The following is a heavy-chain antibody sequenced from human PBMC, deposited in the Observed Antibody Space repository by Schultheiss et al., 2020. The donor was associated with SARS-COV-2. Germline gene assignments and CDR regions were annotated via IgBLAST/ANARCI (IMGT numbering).Heavy chain of an antibody. CDR2: ILYDGGNK. CDR3: ARVSYDSLYHYYYYGMDV. J-gene: IGHJ6*02. CDR1: GFTFSSFG. V-gene: IGHV3-30*03. Sequence: GGSLRLSCAASGFTFSSFGMYWVRQAPGKGLECVALILYDGGNKYYADSVKGRFTISRDNAKNSLYLQMNSLRAEDTAVYYCARVSYDSLYHYYYYGMDVWGQGTTVTVSS. D-gene: IGHD3-9*01.